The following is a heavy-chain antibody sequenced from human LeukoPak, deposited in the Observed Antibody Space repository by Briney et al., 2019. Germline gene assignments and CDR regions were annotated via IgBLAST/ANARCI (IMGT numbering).Heavy chain of an antibody. D-gene: IGHD2-2*01. CDR2: LSHDGSDN. CDR1: GFTFSSYE. V-gene: IGHV3-30*01. J-gene: IGHJ4*02. CDR3: ARVACKTSCSNGVYLDY. Sequence: GRSLRLSCAASGFTFSSYEMHWVRQAPGKGLEWVALLSHDGSDNYYADSVKGRFTISRDNSKNTLYLQMTSLRAEDTAVYYCARVACKTSCSNGVYLDYWGQGTLVTVSS.